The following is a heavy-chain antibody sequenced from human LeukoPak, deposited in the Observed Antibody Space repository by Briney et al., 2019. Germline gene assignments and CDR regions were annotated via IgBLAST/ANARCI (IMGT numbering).Heavy chain of an antibody. D-gene: IGHD2-15*01. CDR2: IDPSDSYT. J-gene: IGHJ6*04. CDR3: ARQAQKVVAAFGMDV. CDR1: GSFFTSYW. V-gene: IGHV5-10-1*01. Sequence: GASLKISYKGAGSFFTSYWISWVRPMPGERQERMWRIDPSDSYTDYSPSFQGHVTISADKSISTAYQQWSSLKASDTAMYYCARQAQKVVAAFGMDVWGKGPSVTVSS.